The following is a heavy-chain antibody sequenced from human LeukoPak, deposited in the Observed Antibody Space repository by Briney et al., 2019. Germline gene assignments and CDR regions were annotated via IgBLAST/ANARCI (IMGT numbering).Heavy chain of an antibody. D-gene: IGHD6-13*01. J-gene: IGHJ4*02. CDR2: IYSGGST. Sequence: GSLRLSCAASGFTVSSNYMSWVRQAPGKGLEWVSVIYSGGSTYYADSVKGRFTISRDNSKNTLYLQMNSLRAEDTAVYYCAKDRMAAVAAAGADDYWGQGTLVTVSS. CDR1: GFTVSSNY. V-gene: IGHV3-53*01. CDR3: AKDRMAAVAAAGADDY.